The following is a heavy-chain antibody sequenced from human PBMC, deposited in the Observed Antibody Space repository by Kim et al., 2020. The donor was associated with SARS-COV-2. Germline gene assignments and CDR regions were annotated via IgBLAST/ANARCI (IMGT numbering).Heavy chain of an antibody. CDR3: ARDFDS. V-gene: IGHV3-7*01. CDR2: IKEDGSAK. CDR1: GFTFSRYW. Sequence: GGSLRLSCAASGFTFSRYWMSWVRQAPGKGLEWVANIKEDGSAKYYVDSVKGRFAISRDNARNSLYLQVNRLRAEDTAIYYCARDFDSWGQGTVGTVSS. J-gene: IGHJ3*02.